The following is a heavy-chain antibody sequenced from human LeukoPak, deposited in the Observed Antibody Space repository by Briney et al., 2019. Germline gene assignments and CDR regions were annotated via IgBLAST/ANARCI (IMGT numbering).Heavy chain of an antibody. Sequence: GGSLRLSCAASGLTFSSYAMTWVRQAPGKGLEWVSTISGSGTSPYYADSVKGRFTISRDNSKNTVYVQMNSLRAEDTAVYYCARGSGLLDYWGQGTLVTVSS. V-gene: IGHV3-23*01. D-gene: IGHD3-3*01. J-gene: IGHJ4*02. CDR3: ARGSGLLDY. CDR1: GLTFSSYA. CDR2: ISGSGTSP.